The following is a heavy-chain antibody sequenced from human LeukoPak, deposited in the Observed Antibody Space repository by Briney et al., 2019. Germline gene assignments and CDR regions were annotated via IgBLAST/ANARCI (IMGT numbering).Heavy chain of an antibody. CDR3: ARYYYDSSGYPAGLYFDL. J-gene: IGHJ2*01. Sequence: SETLSLTCTVSGGSISSSTSYWGWIRQPPGKGLEWIGSVYYDGSTYYSPSLKSRVTISVATSKNQFSLRLRSVTGADTAVYYCARYYYDSSGYPAGLYFDLWGRGTLVTVSS. V-gene: IGHV4-39*07. CDR1: GGSISSSTSY. CDR2: VYYDGST. D-gene: IGHD3-22*01.